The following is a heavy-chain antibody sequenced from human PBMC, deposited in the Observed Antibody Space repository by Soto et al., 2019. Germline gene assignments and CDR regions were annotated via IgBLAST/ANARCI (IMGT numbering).Heavy chain of an antibody. CDR1: GGTFSSYA. D-gene: IGHD5-18*01. V-gene: IGHV1-69*13. Sequence: ASVKVSCKASGGTFSSYAISWVRQAPGQGLEWMGGIIPIFGTANYAQKFQGRVTITADESTSTAYMELSSLRSEDTAVYYCARGLVGYSYGIGFRVYWGQGTLVTVSS. CDR2: IIPIFGTA. J-gene: IGHJ4*02. CDR3: ARGLVGYSYGIGFRVY.